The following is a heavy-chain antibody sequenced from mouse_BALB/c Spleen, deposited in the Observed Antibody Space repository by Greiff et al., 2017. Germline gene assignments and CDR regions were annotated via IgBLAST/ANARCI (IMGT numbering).Heavy chain of an antibody. V-gene: IGHV5-12-2*01. D-gene: IGHD1-1*01. J-gene: IGHJ2*01. CDR1: GFTFSSYT. CDR3: ARRGGSSYFDY. CDR2: ISNGGGST. Sequence: EVQGVESGGGLVQPGGSLKLSCAASGFTFSSYTMSWVRQTPEKRLEWVAYISNGGGSTYYPDTVKGRFTISRDNAKNTLYLQMSSLKSEDTAMYYCARRGGSSYFDYWGQGTTLTVSS.